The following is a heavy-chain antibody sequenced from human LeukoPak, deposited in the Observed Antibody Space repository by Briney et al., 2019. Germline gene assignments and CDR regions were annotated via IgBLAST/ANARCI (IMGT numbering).Heavy chain of an antibody. CDR2: FDPEGAQT. CDR3: AKVMGFYFYYMHV. V-gene: IGHV1-24*01. CDR1: GYPLTEVS. Sequence: ASVNVSCKVSGYPLTEVSIHWVRQVPGKGLEWMGGFDPEGAQTIYAPKFQGRVTMTEDTSTDTAYMGLSSLTSEDTAVYYCAKVMGFYFYYMHVWGTGTTVTVSS. J-gene: IGHJ6*03.